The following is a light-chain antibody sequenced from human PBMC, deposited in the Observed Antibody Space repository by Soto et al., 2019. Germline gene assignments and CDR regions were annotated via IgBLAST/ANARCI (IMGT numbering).Light chain of an antibody. CDR3: SSYSRINPRVV. CDR2: EVR. CDR1: NSDVGGYDS. J-gene: IGLJ2*01. Sequence: QSALTQPASVSGSPGQSITISCTGSNSDVGGYDSVSWYQQHPGKAPKLMISEVRNRPSGVSNRFSGSKSGNTASLTISGLQADDEADYYCSSYSRINPRVVFGGGTQLTVL. V-gene: IGLV2-14*01.